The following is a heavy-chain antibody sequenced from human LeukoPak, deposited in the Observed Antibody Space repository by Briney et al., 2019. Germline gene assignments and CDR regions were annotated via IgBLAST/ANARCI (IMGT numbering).Heavy chain of an antibody. CDR3: ARGPHTSSWYKHPFDI. D-gene: IGHD6-13*01. CDR1: GGTLNNFA. Sequence: ASVKVSCKASGGTLNNFALCWVRQAPGQGLEWMGGIFPTFGTATYTQKFQGRVTITADESTRTAYMELSSLRSDDTAVYYCARGPHTSSWYKHPFDIWGQGTVVVVSS. CDR2: IFPTFGTA. V-gene: IGHV1-69*13. J-gene: IGHJ3*02.